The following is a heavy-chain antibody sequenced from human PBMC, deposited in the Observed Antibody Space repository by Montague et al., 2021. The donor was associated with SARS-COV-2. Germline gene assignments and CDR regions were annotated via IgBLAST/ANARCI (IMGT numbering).Heavy chain of an antibody. J-gene: IGHJ3*02. V-gene: IGHV4-39*07. CDR1: RDSISSHNYF. CDR2: VDYSGLT. D-gene: IGHD3-10*01. Sequence: SETLSLTCTVSRDSISSHNYFWAWIRQPPGKGLEWIGSVDYSGLTFYNPSLESRVTISVDTSKKQFSLKVNSVTAADTAVYYCAKDGEALAWGTFDIWGQGTMVTDSS. CDR3: AKDGEALAWGTFDI.